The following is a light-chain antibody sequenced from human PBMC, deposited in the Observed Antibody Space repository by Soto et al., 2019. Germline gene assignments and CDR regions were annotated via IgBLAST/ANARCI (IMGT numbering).Light chain of an antibody. CDR2: SNN. CDR3: AAWDGSLNGYV. V-gene: IGLV1-44*01. CDR1: SSNIGSNS. Sequence: QSVLTQPPSASGAPGQGVTISCSGSSSNIGSNSVNWYQQLPGTAPKLLIYSNNQRPSGVPDRFSGSKSGTSASLAISGLQSEDEADYYCAAWDGSLNGYVFGTVTKVTVL. J-gene: IGLJ1*01.